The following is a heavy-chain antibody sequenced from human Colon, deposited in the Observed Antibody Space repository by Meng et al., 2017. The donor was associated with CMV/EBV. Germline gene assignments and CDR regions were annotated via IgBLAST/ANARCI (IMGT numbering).Heavy chain of an antibody. Sequence: FTGYYVHWLRQAPGEGLEWMGWVHPTSSETKAAEKFQGRVHMTSDTSITTVYMELHGLTSDDTAMYYCARAPIYCSNADCYGNWFDPWGQGTLVTVSS. CDR1: FTGYY. D-gene: IGHD2-2*01. CDR2: VHPTSSET. V-gene: IGHV1-2*02. J-gene: IGHJ5*02. CDR3: ARAPIYCSNADCYGNWFDP.